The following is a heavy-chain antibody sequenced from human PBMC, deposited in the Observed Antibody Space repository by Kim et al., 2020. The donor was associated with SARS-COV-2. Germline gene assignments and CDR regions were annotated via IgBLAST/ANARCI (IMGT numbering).Heavy chain of an antibody. V-gene: IGHV4-31*02. Sequence: GSTYYNPSLKSRVTISVDTSKNQFSLKLSSVTAADTAVYYCARGNPGFDPWGQGTLVTVSS. CDR2: GST. CDR3: ARGNPGFDP. J-gene: IGHJ5*02.